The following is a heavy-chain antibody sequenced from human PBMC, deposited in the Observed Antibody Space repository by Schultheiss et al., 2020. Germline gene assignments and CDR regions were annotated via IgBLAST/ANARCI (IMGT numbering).Heavy chain of an antibody. J-gene: IGHJ4*02. CDR2: ISYDGSNK. CDR1: GFTFSSYA. Sequence: GGSLRLSCAASGFTFSSYAMHWVRQAPGKGLEWVAVISYDGSNKYYADSVKGRFTISRDNSKNTLYLQMNSLRAEDTAVYWCASSDRDIRSDYWGQGTLVTVSS. D-gene: IGHD2-21*02. V-gene: IGHV3-30-3*01. CDR3: ASSDRDIRSDY.